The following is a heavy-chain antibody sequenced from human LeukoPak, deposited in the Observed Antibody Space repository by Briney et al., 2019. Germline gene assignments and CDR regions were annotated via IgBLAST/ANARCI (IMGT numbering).Heavy chain of an antibody. J-gene: IGHJ5*02. Sequence: PGGPLRFSCAASGFTFSDYYMSWIRQAPGRGLEWVSYISSSGTTIYYADSVKGRFTISRDNAKNSLYLQMNSLRAEDTAVYYCAREYSSSSSLRIDPWGQGTLVTVSS. V-gene: IGHV3-11*01. CDR3: AREYSSSSSLRIDP. D-gene: IGHD6-6*01. CDR1: GFTFSDYY. CDR2: ISSSGTTI.